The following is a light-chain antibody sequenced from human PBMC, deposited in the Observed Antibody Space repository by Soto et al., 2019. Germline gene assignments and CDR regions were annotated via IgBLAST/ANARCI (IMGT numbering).Light chain of an antibody. Sequence: DAVMTQSPLSLPVTLGQPASISCRSSQSLVHYTGKTNLNWFQQRPGQAPRRLIYRVSNRDSGVPDRFSGSASGTDFTLEISRVEAEDVAVYYCMQTTHWPYTFGQGTKLEI. CDR3: MQTTHWPYT. J-gene: IGKJ2*01. CDR1: QSLVHYTGKTN. CDR2: RVS. V-gene: IGKV2-30*02.